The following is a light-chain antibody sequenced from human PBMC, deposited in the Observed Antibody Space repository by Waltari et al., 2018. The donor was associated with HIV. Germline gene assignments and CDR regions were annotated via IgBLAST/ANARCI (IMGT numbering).Light chain of an antibody. J-gene: IGLJ1*01. CDR3: AAWDDSLSVVYV. V-gene: IGLV1-47*01. CDR2: RNN. Sequence: QSVLTQPPSASGTTGQRVTISCSGSSSNIGSKYVYCYQQLPGTAPKLLIYRNNQRPSGVPDRFSGSKSGTSASLAISGLRSEDEADYYCAAWDDSLSVVYVFGTGTKVTVL. CDR1: SSNIGSKY.